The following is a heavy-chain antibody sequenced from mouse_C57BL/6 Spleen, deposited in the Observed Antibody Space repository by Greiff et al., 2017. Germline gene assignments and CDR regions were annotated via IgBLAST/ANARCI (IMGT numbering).Heavy chain of an antibody. CDR2: INPNNGGT. Sequence: EVQLQQSGPELVKPGASVKMSCKASGYTFTDYNMHWVKQSHGKSLEWIGYINPNNGGTSYNQKFKGKATLTVNKSSSTAYMELRSLTSEDSAVYYCARYYYGSLRDAMDYWGQGTSVTVSS. CDR3: ARYYYGSLRDAMDY. D-gene: IGHD1-1*01. J-gene: IGHJ4*01. CDR1: GYTFTDYN. V-gene: IGHV1-22*01.